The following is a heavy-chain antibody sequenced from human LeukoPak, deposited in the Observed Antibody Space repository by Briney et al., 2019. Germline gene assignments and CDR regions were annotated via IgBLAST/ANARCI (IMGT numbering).Heavy chain of an antibody. CDR2: IYYSGST. J-gene: IGHJ4*02. CDR3: ARHSAYYYDSSGYYGLDH. V-gene: IGHV4-39*01. CDR1: GGSISSSSYY. D-gene: IGHD3-22*01. Sequence: ASETLSLTCTVSGGSISSSSYYWGWIRQPPGKGLEWIGSIYYSGSTYYNPSLKSRVTISVDTSKNQFSLKLSSVTAADTAVYYCARHSAYYYDSSGYYGLDHWGQGTLVTVSS.